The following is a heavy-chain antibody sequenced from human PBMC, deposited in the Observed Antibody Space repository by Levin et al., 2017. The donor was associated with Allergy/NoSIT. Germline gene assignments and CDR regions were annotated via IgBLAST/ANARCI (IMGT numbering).Heavy chain of an antibody. CDR3: ARGGFIVATTQVPVLHDAFDI. CDR2: IYHSGST. J-gene: IGHJ3*02. V-gene: IGHV4-30-2*01. D-gene: IGHD5-12*01. CDR1: GGSISSGGYS. Sequence: PSETLSLTCAVSGGSISSGGYSWSWIRQPPGKGLEWIGYIYHSGSTYYNPSLKSRVTISVDRSKNQFSLKLSSVTAADTAVYYCARGGFIVATTQVPVLHDAFDIWGQGTMVTVSS.